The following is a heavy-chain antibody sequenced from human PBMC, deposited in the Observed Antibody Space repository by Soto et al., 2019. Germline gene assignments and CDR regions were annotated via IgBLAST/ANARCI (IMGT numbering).Heavy chain of an antibody. CDR2: INHSGST. J-gene: IGHJ5*02. CDR1: GGSFSDYY. CDR3: ARRLVNRPVDP. V-gene: IGHV4-34*01. D-gene: IGHD2-15*01. Sequence: PSETLSLTCAVYGGSFSDYYWTWICQPPGKGLEWIGDINHSGSTHYNPSLKSRVSISVDTSKNQFSLKLSSVTAADTAVYYCARRLVNRPVDPWGQGTLVTVS.